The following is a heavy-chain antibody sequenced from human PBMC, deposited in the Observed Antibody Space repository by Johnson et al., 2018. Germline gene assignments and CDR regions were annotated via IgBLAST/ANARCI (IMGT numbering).Heavy chain of an antibody. V-gene: IGHV3-21*04. J-gene: IGHJ3*02. CDR3: AKDRYYDSSGDAFDI. Sequence: VQLVQSGGGLVKPGGSLRLSCAASGFTFSTYSMNWVRQAPGKGLEWVSSISSSSTYIYYADSVKGRFPISRDNAKTSLYLQMNSLRAEDTAVYYCAKDRYYDSSGDAFDIWGQGTMVTVSS. CDR1: GFTFSTYS. CDR2: ISSSSTYI. D-gene: IGHD3-22*01.